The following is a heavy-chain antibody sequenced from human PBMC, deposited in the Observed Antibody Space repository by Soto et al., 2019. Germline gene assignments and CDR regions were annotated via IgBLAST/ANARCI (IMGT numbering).Heavy chain of an antibody. Sequence: GESLKISCKGSGYSFTSYWISWVRQMPGKGLEWMGRIDPSDSYTNYSPSFQGHVTISADKSISTAYLQWSSLKASDTAMYYCASTHTVTSDYYYYMDVWGKGTTVTVSS. CDR3: ASTHTVTSDYYYYMDV. D-gene: IGHD4-4*01. V-gene: IGHV5-10-1*01. J-gene: IGHJ6*03. CDR2: IDPSDSYT. CDR1: GYSFTSYW.